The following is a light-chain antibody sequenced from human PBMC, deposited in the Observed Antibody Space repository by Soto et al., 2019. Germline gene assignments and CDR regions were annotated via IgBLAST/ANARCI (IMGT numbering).Light chain of an antibody. CDR3: QQYISFPLS. Sequence: IQMTRSPSTLSASVLDRVTISFRASQSISSWLAWYQQKPGKAPKLLIYDASSLESGVPSRFSGSGSETEFTLSISSLQPDDAATYYCQQYISFPLSLGGGTKVDI. CDR1: QSISSW. CDR2: DAS. V-gene: IGKV1-5*01. J-gene: IGKJ4*01.